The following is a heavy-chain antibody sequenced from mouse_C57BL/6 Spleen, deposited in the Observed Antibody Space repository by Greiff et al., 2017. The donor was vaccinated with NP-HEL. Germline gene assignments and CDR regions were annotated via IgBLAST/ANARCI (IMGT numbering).Heavy chain of an antibody. J-gene: IGHJ4*01. V-gene: IGHV1-50*01. CDR2: IDPSDSYT. Sequence: QVQLQQPGAELVKPGASVKLSCKASGYTFTSYWMQWVKQRPGQGLEWIGEIDPSDSYTNYNQKFKGKATLTVDTSSSTAYMQLSSLTSEDSAVYDCARSYSDSHAMDYWGQGTSVTVSS. D-gene: IGHD2-12*01. CDR3: ARSYSDSHAMDY. CDR1: GYTFTSYW.